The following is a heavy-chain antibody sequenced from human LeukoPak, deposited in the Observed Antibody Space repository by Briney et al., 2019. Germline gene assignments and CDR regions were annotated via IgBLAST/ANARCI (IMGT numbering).Heavy chain of an antibody. Sequence: ASVKVSCKASGYIFTGYNLHWVRQAPGQGLEWMGWINPNSGDLSYSWRVHGRVTMTMDTSINTAYMELSSLTFNDTAVYYCVRVAFLVGTTEFGYWGQGTLVTVSS. V-gene: IGHV1-2*02. D-gene: IGHD1-26*01. CDR3: VRVAFLVGTTEFGY. CDR1: GYIFTGYN. J-gene: IGHJ4*02. CDR2: INPNSGDL.